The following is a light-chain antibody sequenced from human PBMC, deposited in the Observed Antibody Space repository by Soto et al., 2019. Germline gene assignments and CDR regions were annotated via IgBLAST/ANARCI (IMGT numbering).Light chain of an antibody. CDR3: QQYDDYSWT. CDR1: QSIGDW. CDR2: KAS. Sequence: DVQMTQSPSTLSASVGDRVTITCRASQSIGDWLAWFQQKPGRAPKLLIYKASSLESGVPSTFSGSASGTEFTLTISSLQPDDFATYYCQQYDDYSWTFGQGTKVDIK. J-gene: IGKJ1*01. V-gene: IGKV1-5*03.